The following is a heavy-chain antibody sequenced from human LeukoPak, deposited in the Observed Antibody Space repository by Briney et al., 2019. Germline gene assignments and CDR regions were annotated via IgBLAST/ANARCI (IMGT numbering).Heavy chain of an antibody. J-gene: IGHJ4*02. CDR1: GGSISSGGYY. Sequence: SKTLSLTCTVSGGSISSGGYYWSWIRQHPGKGLEWIGYIYYSGSTYYHPSLKSRVTISVDTSKNQFSLKLSSVTAADTAVYYCAREVMVRGVIDYWGQGTLVTVSS. D-gene: IGHD3-10*01. CDR3: AREVMVRGVIDY. V-gene: IGHV4-31*03. CDR2: IYYSGST.